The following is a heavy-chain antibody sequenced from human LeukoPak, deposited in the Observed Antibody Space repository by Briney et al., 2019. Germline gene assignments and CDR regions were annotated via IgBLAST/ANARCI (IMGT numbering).Heavy chain of an antibody. V-gene: IGHV3-66*04. J-gene: IGHJ4*02. CDR3: AGLPAYYYDTSGFYFDY. Sequence: GGSLRLSCAASGFAVSSNYMSWVRQAPGKGLEWVSVIYSGGSRYYADSVKGRFTISRDNSKNTLYLQMNSLRAEDTAVYYCAGLPAYYYDTSGFYFDYWGQGTLVTVSS. D-gene: IGHD3-22*01. CDR1: GFAVSSNY. CDR2: IYSGGSR.